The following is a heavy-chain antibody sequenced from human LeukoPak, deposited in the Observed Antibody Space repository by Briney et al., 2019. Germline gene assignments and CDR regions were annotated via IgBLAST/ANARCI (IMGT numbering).Heavy chain of an antibody. V-gene: IGHV3-33*01. CDR3: ARDRASYSRRTTYYFDY. D-gene: IGHD1-26*01. Sequence: PGRSLRLSCAASGFTFSSYDMHWVRQAPGKGLEWVAVIWYDGSNKYYADSVKGRFTISRDNSKNTLYLQMNSLRAEDTAVYYCARDRASYSRRTTYYFDYWGQGTLVTVSS. J-gene: IGHJ4*02. CDR2: IWYDGSNK. CDR1: GFTFSSYD.